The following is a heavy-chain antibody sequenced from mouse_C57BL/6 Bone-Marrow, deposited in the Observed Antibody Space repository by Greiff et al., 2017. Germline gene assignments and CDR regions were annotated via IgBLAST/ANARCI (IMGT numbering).Heavy chain of an antibody. D-gene: IGHD1-1*01. CDR1: GFTFSSYG. Sequence: EVKLMESGGDLVKPGGSLKLSCAASGFTFSSYGMSWVRQTPDKRLEWVATISSGGSYTYYPDSVKGRFTISRDNAKNTLYLQMSSLKSEDTAMYYCARNSGSSWLAYWGQGTLVTVSA. CDR3: ARNSGSSWLAY. CDR2: ISSGGSYT. V-gene: IGHV5-6*01. J-gene: IGHJ3*01.